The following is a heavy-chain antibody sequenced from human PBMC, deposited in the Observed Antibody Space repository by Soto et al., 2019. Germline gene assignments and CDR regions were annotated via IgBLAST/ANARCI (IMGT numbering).Heavy chain of an antibody. J-gene: IGHJ4*02. V-gene: IGHV1-18*04. Sequence: QVQLVQSGAEVKKPGASVKVSCKASGYTFPNFGISWVRQAPGQGLEGLGWISTDNGDTKYAQKIQARVTLTTDTATTTVYMELTSLSPDGTAGYYCTHDAKYHDIFTGHFVNDHWGQGTLVTVSS. CDR2: ISTDNGDT. CDR1: GYTFPNFG. CDR3: THDAKYHDIFTGHFVNDH. D-gene: IGHD3-9*01.